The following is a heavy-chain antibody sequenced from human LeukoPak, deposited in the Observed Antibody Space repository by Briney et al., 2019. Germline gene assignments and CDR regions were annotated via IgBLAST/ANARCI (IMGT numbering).Heavy chain of an antibody. Sequence: SETLSLTCTVSGGSINSNNHYWGWIRQPPGKGLEWIGSIYHRGNTYYNPSLMSRVTISLDTSKNQFSLGLTSVTAADTALYYCAREVESWFGDLLSYFDSWGQGTQVTVSS. J-gene: IGHJ4*02. D-gene: IGHD3-10*01. CDR2: IYHRGNT. CDR1: GGSINSNNHY. CDR3: AREVESWFGDLLSYFDS. V-gene: IGHV4-39*07.